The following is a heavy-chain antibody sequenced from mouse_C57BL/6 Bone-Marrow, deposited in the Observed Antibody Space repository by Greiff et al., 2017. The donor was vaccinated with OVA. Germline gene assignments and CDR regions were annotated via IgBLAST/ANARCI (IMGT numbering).Heavy chain of an antibody. J-gene: IGHJ2*01. CDR2: IRSGGSYT. CDR3: GRHGGYDIDY. CDR1: GFTFSSYG. Sequence: EVQLVESGADLVKPGGSLKLSCAASGFTFSSYGMSWVRQTPDKRLEWVATIRSGGSYTYYPDSVKGRITISRDNTKNTLYLQMSSLKSEDTAMYYCGRHGGYDIDYWGQGTTLTVSS. V-gene: IGHV5-6*01. D-gene: IGHD2-3*01.